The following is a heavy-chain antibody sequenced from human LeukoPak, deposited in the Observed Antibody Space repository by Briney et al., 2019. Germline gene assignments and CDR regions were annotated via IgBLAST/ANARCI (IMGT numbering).Heavy chain of an antibody. CDR3: ARGVITMVRGVIIVGYYFDY. CDR2: MNPNSGNT. D-gene: IGHD3-10*01. J-gene: IGHJ4*02. V-gene: IGHV1-8*01. Sequence: ASVKVSCKASGYTFTSYDMNWVRQATGQGLEWMGWMNPNSGNTGYAQKFQGRVTMTRNTSISTAYMELSSLRSEDTAVYYCARGVITMVRGVIIVGYYFDYWGQGTLVTVSS. CDR1: GYTFTSYD.